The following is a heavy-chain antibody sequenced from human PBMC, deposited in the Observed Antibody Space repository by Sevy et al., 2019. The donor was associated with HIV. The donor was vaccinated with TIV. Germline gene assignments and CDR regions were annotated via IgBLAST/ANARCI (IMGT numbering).Heavy chain of an antibody. CDR2: INWNGGST. CDR3: ARDRLATTLDY. J-gene: IGHJ4*02. Sequence: GGSLRLSCAASGFTFDDYGMSWVRQAPGKGLEWVSGINWNGGSTGYADSVKGRFTISRDNAKNSLYLQMNSLRAEDTALYYGARDRLATTLDYWGQGTLVTVSS. V-gene: IGHV3-20*04. D-gene: IGHD5-12*01. CDR1: GFTFDDYG.